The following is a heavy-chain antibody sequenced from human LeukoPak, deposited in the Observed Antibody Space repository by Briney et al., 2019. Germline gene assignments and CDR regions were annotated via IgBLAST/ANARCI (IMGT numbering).Heavy chain of an antibody. CDR3: ATGHGQQLVLMMGYYYYMDV. D-gene: IGHD6-13*01. CDR1: GGTFSSYA. V-gene: IGHV1-69*05. Sequence: ASVKVSCKASGGTFSSYAISWVRQAPGQGLEWMGGIIPIFGTANYAQKFQGRVTITTDESTSTAYMELSSLRSEDTAVYYCATGHGQQLVLMMGYYYYMDVWGKGATVTVSS. CDR2: IIPIFGTA. J-gene: IGHJ6*03.